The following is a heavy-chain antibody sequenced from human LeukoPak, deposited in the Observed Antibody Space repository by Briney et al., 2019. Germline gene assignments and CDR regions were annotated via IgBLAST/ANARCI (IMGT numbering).Heavy chain of an antibody. Sequence: TPGASLKISCNSSGYSYANYLICWLRQTGGKRLEWVGIVYPDGSYTSDRPFLRGQVTNSADKSIRTAYLQWSSLKASDTAMYYGARHRRARNEPKQTNDDFDIWGQGTMVTVAS. CDR1: GYSYANYL. CDR3: ARHRRARNEPKQTNDDFDI. V-gene: IGHV5-51*01. CDR2: VYPDGSYT. J-gene: IGHJ3*02. D-gene: IGHD1-14*01.